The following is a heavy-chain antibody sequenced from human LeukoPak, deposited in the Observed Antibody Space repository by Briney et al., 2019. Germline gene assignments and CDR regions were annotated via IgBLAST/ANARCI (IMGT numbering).Heavy chain of an antibody. Sequence: GGSLRLSCAASGFTFSNYWMHWVRQVPGKGLVWVSRINDDGSATFYADSVKGRFTISRDNAKNTLFLQMNSLRAEDTAVYYCARGRVSYRLNVLDYWGQGTLVTVSS. J-gene: IGHJ4*02. CDR1: GFTFSNYW. CDR3: ARGRVSYRLNVLDY. V-gene: IGHV3-74*01. CDR2: INDDGSAT. D-gene: IGHD3-16*02.